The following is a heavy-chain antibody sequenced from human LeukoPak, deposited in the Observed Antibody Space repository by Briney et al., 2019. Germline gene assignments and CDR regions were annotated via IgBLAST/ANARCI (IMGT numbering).Heavy chain of an antibody. CDR2: ISSSGSNI. Sequence: GGALRLSCAASGFTFSSYEMNWVRQAPGKGLEGVSYISSSGSNIYYPDSLKGRFTISRDNAKNSLYLQMNSVRAEDTAVYYCARAHYYDSSGLDFWGQGTLVTVSS. D-gene: IGHD3-22*01. CDR3: ARAHYYDSSGLDF. CDR1: GFTFSSYE. V-gene: IGHV3-48*03. J-gene: IGHJ4*02.